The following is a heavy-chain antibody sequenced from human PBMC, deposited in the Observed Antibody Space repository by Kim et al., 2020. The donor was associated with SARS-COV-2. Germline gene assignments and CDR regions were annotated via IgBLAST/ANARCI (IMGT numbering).Heavy chain of an antibody. CDR2: IYSGGST. D-gene: IGHD5-18*01. J-gene: IGHJ6*02. V-gene: IGHV3-66*01. Sequence: GGSLRLSCAASGFTVSSNYMTWVRQAPGKGLEWVSVIYSGGSTYCAASVKGRFTISRDISKNTLYLQMNSLRAEDTAVYYFACGYSYATYYYYAMDVWG. CDR1: GFTVSSNY. CDR3: ACGYSYATYYYYAMDV.